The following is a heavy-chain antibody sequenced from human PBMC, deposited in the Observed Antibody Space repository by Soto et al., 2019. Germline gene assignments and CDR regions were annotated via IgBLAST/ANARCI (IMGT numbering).Heavy chain of an antibody. V-gene: IGHV3-33*01. J-gene: IGHJ4*02. CDR1: GFTFSSYG. CDR2: IWYDGSNK. Sequence: PGGSLRLSCAASGFTFSSYGMHWVRQAPGKGLEWVAVIWYDGSNKYYADSVKGRFTISRDNSKNTPYLQMNSLRAEDTAVYYCARDRDGDYFHFDYWGQGTLVTVSS. D-gene: IGHD4-17*01. CDR3: ARDRDGDYFHFDY.